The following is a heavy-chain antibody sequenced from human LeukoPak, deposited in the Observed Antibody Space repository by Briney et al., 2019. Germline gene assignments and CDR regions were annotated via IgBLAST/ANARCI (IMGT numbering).Heavy chain of an antibody. CDR3: AILATTQLFDY. Sequence: ASVKVSCKASGYTFTDYYLHWVRQAPGQGLEWMGWINPNSGGTNYPQKFQGRVTMTRDTSISTAYMELSGLRPDDTAVYYCAILATTQLFDYWGQGTLVTVSS. CDR1: GYTFTDYY. V-gene: IGHV1-2*02. D-gene: IGHD5-12*01. CDR2: INPNSGGT. J-gene: IGHJ4*02.